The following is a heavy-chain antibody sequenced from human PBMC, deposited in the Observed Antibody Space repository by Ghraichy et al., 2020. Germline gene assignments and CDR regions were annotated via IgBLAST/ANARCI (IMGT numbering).Heavy chain of an antibody. D-gene: IGHD3-22*01. CDR1: GFTFSTYS. Sequence: GGSLRLSCAASGFTFSTYSMNWVRQAPGKGLEWVSSITSSSTYIYYSDSLKGRFTISRDNAKNSLYLQMNSLRAEDTAVYYCARDYDTTGYFFYGMDVWGQEATVSFSS. CDR2: ITSSSTYI. J-gene: IGHJ6*02. CDR3: ARDYDTTGYFFYGMDV. V-gene: IGHV3-21*01.